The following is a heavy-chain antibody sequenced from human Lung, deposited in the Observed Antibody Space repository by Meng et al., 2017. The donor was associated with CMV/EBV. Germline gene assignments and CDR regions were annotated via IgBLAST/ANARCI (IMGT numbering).Heavy chain of an antibody. Sequence: QRRQSGGEVKKPGASVRVSCKASGYTFTHHGISWIRQAPGQGLEWMGWISCYNGDTNYAQKFQGRVTMTTDTSTSTAYMDLRSLRSDDTAVYYCARASYGSGSPLGESWFDPWGQGTLVTVSS. V-gene: IGHV1-18*01. CDR2: ISCYNGDT. CDR3: ARASYGSGSPLGESWFDP. D-gene: IGHD3-10*01. CDR1: GYTFTHHG. J-gene: IGHJ5*02.